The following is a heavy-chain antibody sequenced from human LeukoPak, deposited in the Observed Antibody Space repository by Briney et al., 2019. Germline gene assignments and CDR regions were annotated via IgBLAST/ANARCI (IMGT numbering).Heavy chain of an antibody. CDR2: ISSSRNNI. CDR3: ARDWRTMGGS. D-gene: IGHD3-16*01. J-gene: IGHJ5*02. Sequence: GGSLRLSCAASGFTFSSYEMNWVREAPGKGLEWVSYISSSRNNIYYADYVKGRFTISRDNPKNSLYLQMNSLRAEDTAVYYCARDWRTMGGSWGQGALVTVSS. V-gene: IGHV3-48*03. CDR1: GFTFSSYE.